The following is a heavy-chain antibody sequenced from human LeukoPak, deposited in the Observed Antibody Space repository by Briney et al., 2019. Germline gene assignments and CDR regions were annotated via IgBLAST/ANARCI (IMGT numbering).Heavy chain of an antibody. J-gene: IGHJ4*02. D-gene: IGHD3-10*01. Sequence: SGTLSLTCTVSGGSISSYYWSGIRQPPWKGLEWMGYIYYSGSTNYNPSLKSRGTISVDTCKSQFVLQPSSVTAATTAVYYSASRPPDYYGSGSSDYWGQGTLVTVSS. CDR3: ASRPPDYYGSGSSDY. CDR2: IYYSGST. CDR1: GGSISSYY. V-gene: IGHV4-59*08.